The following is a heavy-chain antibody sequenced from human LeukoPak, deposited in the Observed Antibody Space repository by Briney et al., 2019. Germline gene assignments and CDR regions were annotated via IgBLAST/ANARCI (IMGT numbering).Heavy chain of an antibody. D-gene: IGHD3-22*01. CDR2: ISSGGHI. CDR3: ARDQDGGKYYYESSGYSH. J-gene: IGHJ4*02. V-gene: IGHV3-21*01. CDR1: GFTFSSYG. Sequence: PGGSLRLCCAASGFTFSSYGLNWVRQAPGRGLEWVSTISSGGHIYYEDSVKGRFTISRDNAKNSLYLQMNSLRAEDTAVYYCARDQDGGKYYYESSGYSHWGQGILVTVSS.